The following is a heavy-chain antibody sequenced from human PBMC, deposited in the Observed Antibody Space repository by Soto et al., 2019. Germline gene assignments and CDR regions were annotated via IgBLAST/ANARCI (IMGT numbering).Heavy chain of an antibody. D-gene: IGHD3-16*02. Sequence: QVQLVQSGAEVKKPGASVKVSCKASGYTFTSYGISWVRQAPGQGLERMGWISAYNGHTNYAQKLQGRVTMTTDTSTSTAYMALRSLRSDDTAVYYCARDYYDYIWGSYRVFDYWGQGTLVTVSS. CDR1: GYTFTSYG. J-gene: IGHJ4*02. V-gene: IGHV1-18*01. CDR2: ISAYNGHT. CDR3: ARDYYDYIWGSYRVFDY.